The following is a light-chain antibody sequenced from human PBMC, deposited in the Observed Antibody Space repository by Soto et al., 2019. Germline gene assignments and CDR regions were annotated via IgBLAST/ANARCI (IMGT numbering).Light chain of an antibody. CDR3: QQYNSSYT. J-gene: IGKJ2*01. CDR1: QSISSW. V-gene: IGKV1-5*01. Sequence: DIQMTQSPSTLSESVGDRVTITCRASQSISSWLAWYQQKPGKAPKLLIYDASSLESGVPSRFSGSGSGTEFTLTISSLQPDDFATYYCQQYNSSYTFGQGTKLEIK. CDR2: DAS.